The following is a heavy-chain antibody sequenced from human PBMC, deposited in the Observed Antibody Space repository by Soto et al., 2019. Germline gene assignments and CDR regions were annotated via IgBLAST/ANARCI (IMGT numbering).Heavy chain of an antibody. V-gene: IGHV3-30-3*01. CDR1: GFTFSSYA. Sequence: PGGSLRLSCAASGFTFSSYAMHWFRQAPGKGLEWVAVISYDGSNKYYADSVKGRFTISRDNSKNTLYLQMNSLRAEDTAVYYCARDSAAAGPFDYWGQGTLVTVSS. CDR2: ISYDGSNK. D-gene: IGHD6-13*01. J-gene: IGHJ4*02. CDR3: ARDSAAAGPFDY.